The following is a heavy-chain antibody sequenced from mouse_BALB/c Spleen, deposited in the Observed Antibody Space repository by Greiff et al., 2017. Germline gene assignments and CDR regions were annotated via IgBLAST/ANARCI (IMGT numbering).Heavy chain of an antibody. CDR3: ARNYGYTVYWYFDV. CDR1: GYSITSDYA. Sequence: VQLKESGPGLVKPSQSLSLTCTVTGYSITSDYAWNWIRQFPGNKLEWMGYISYSGSTSYNPSLKSRISITRDTSKNQFFLQLNSVTTEDTATYYCARNYGYTVYWYFDVWGAGTTATVSS. J-gene: IGHJ1*01. D-gene: IGHD1-2*01. V-gene: IGHV3-2*02. CDR2: ISYSGST.